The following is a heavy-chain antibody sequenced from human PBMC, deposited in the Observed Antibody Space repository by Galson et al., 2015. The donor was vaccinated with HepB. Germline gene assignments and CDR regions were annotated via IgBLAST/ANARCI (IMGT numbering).Heavy chain of an antibody. J-gene: IGHJ6*02. CDR3: ARVLYDFWSGYYRYYGMDV. V-gene: IGHV4-30-4*01. CDR1: GGSISSGDYY. CDR2: IYYSGST. D-gene: IGHD3-3*01. Sequence: TLSLTCTVSGGSISSGDYYWSWIRQPPGKGLEWIGYIYYSGSTYYNPSLKSRVTISVDTSKNQFSLKLSSVTAADTAVYYCARVLYDFWSGYYRYYGMDVWGQGTTVTVSS.